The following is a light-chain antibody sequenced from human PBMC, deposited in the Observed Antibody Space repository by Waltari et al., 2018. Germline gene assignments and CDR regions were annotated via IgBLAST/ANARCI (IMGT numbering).Light chain of an antibody. CDR3: HQSSSLPYT. Sequence: EIVLTQSPDFQSVTPKEKVTIPCRASHSIGNRLHWYQQKPDQSPNLLIKYVSQSFSGVPSRFSGTGSGTDFTLTINSLEAEDAATYYCHQSSSLPYTFGQGTKLEIK. V-gene: IGKV6-21*01. CDR2: YVS. J-gene: IGKJ2*01. CDR1: HSIGNR.